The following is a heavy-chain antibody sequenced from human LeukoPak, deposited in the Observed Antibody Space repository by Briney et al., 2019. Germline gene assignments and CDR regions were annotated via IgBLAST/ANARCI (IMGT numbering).Heavy chain of an antibody. CDR1: GFTFSTYG. CDR3: ARGGYSGTYFFDY. D-gene: IGHD1-26*01. Sequence: GGSLRLSCAASGFTFSTYGMHWVRQAPGKGLEWVAVVWYDGTNIHYVDSVKGRSTISRDNSKSTLYLQMNSLTDEDTAVYYCARGGYSGTYFFDYWGQGTLVSVSS. J-gene: IGHJ4*02. CDR2: VWYDGTNI. V-gene: IGHV3-33*01.